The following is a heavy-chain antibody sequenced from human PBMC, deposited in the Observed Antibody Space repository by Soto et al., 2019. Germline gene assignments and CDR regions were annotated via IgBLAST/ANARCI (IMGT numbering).Heavy chain of an antibody. CDR2: IIPIFGTA. V-gene: IGHV1-69*13. Sequence: SVKVSCKASGGTYSSYASSWVRQAPGQGLEWMGGIIPIFGTANYAQKFQGRVTITADESTSTAYMELSSLRSEDTAVYYCARDPGYSSGWYDSAFDIWGQGTMVTVS. CDR3: ARDPGYSSGWYDSAFDI. D-gene: IGHD6-19*01. CDR1: GGTYSSYA. J-gene: IGHJ3*02.